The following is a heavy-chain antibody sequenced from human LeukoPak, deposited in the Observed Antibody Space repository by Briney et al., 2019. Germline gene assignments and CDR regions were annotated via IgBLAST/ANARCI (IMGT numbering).Heavy chain of an antibody. V-gene: IGHV4-31*03. J-gene: IGHJ4*02. CDR3: ARDGFIAAAGRVWAFFDY. Sequence: SETLSLTCTVSGGSISSGGYYWSWIRQHPGKGLEWIGYIYYSGSTYYNPSLKSRVTISVDTSKNQFSLKLSSVTAADTAVYYCARDGFIAAAGRVWAFFDYWGQGTLVTVSS. D-gene: IGHD6-13*01. CDR1: GGSISSGGYY. CDR2: IYYSGST.